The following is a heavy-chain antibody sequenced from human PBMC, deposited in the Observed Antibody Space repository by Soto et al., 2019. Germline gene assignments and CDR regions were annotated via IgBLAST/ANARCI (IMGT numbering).Heavy chain of an antibody. Sequence: EVQLVESGGGVVQPGGSLRLSCTASGFTFGDYTMHWVRQAPGKGLEWVSLITWDGINIEYADSVRGRFTISRDNSKNSLYIQMNGLRHEDTAFYYCAKVGIAWHWGQGTLVTVSS. CDR1: GFTFGDYT. CDR2: ITWDGINI. CDR3: AKVGIAWH. V-gene: IGHV3-43*01. J-gene: IGHJ4*02. D-gene: IGHD1-26*01.